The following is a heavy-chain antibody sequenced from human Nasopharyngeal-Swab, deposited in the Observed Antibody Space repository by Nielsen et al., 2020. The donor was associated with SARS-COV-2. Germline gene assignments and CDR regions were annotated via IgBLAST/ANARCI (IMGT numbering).Heavy chain of an antibody. D-gene: IGHD5-12*01. J-gene: IGHJ6*02. CDR3: AKDRDSGDDSDDYYHYYGMDV. CDR1: GFTFSSYW. CDR2: IKQDGSEK. V-gene: IGHV3-7*03. Sequence: GESLKISCAASGFTFSSYWMSWVRQAPGKGLEWVANIKQDGSEKYYVDSVKGRFTISRDNSKNTVNLQMNSLRVEDTAIYYCAKDRDSGDDSDDYYHYYGMDVWGQGTTVTVFS.